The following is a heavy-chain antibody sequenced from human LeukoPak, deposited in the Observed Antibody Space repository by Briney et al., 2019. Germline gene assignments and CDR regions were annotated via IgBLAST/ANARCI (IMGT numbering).Heavy chain of an antibody. V-gene: IGHV3-23*01. CDR1: GFTFSSYA. Sequence: GGSLRLSCAASGFTFSSYAMSWVRQAPGKGLEWVSAISGSGGSTYYADSVKGRFTISRDNSKNTLYLQMNSLRAADTAVYYCAKVPQWSSFRFFDYWGQGTLVTVSS. J-gene: IGHJ4*02. CDR2: ISGSGGST. CDR3: AKVPQWSSFRFFDY. D-gene: IGHD6-13*01.